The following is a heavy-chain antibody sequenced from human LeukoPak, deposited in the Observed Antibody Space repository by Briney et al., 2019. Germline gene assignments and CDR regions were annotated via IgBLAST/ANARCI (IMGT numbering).Heavy chain of an antibody. D-gene: IGHD3-10*01. CDR1: RGSISSGSYY. J-gene: IGHJ4*02. CDR2: IYTSGST. CDR3: AIDGSGTYYYS. V-gene: IGHV4-61*02. Sequence: SETLSLTCTVSRGSISSGSYYWSWIRQPAGEGLEWIGRIYTSGSTNYNPSLKSRVTISVDTSKNQFSLKLSSVTAADTAVYYCAIDGSGTYYYSWGQGTLVTVSS.